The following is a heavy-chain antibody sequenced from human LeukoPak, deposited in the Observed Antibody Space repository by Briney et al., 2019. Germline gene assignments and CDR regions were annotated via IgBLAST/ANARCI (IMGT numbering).Heavy chain of an antibody. CDR3: ARGLYSSWYYGFDP. V-gene: IGHV3-23*01. Sequence: GGSLRLSCAASGFTFSSYAMSWVRQAPGKGLEWVSAISGSGGSTYYADSVKGRFTISRDNSKNTLYLQMNSLRAEDTAVYYCARGLYSSWYYGFDPWGQGTLVTVSS. J-gene: IGHJ5*02. D-gene: IGHD6-13*01. CDR2: ISGSGGST. CDR1: GFTFSSYA.